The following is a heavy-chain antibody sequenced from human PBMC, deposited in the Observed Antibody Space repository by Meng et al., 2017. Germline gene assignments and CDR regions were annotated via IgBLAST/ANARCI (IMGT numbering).Heavy chain of an antibody. CDR1: GGSFSGYY. V-gene: IGHV4-34*01. D-gene: IGHD3-10*01. CDR3: ARGVPHSNLISMVRRVIRRNNWFDP. J-gene: IGHJ5*02. Sequence: LRLSCAVYGGSFSGYYWSWIRQRPGKELEWIGEINHSGSTNYNPSPKSRVTISVDTSKNQFSLKLSSLTAADTAVYYCARGVPHSNLISMVRRVIRRNNWFDPWGQGTLVTVSS. CDR2: INHSGST.